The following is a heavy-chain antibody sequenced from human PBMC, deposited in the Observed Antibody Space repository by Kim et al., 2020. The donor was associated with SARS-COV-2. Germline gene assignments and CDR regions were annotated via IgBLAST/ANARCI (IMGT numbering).Heavy chain of an antibody. D-gene: IGHD3-10*01. CDR3: ARHGYYGSGSYYTFDY. J-gene: IGHJ4*02. V-gene: IGHV4-39*01. Sequence: CLKRRVTVSVATTKNQFSLKLSSVTAADTAVYYCARHGYYGSGSYYTFDYWGQGTLVTVSS.